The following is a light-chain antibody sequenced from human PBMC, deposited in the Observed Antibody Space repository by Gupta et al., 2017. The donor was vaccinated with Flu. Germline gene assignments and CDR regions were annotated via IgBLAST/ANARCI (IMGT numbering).Light chain of an antibody. Sequence: SSMSIHCLLNSDGSSYLDWYLQKPGEPPKLLIYKVSNWVCGVPERFSGSGSGTEFTLKISRVEADDFGVYYCKQCIQFPLTFGRGTKVEI. V-gene: IGKV2D-29*01. J-gene: IGKJ4*02. CDR2: KVS. CDR3: KQCIQFPLT. CDR1: HCLLNSDGSSY.